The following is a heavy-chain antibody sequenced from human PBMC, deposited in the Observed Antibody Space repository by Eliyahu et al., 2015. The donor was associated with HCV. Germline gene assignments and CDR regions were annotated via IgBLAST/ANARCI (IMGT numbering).Heavy chain of an antibody. CDR2: IYPGDSDT. CDR1: GYSFXSYW. D-gene: IGHD5-12*01. CDR3: ARPSGSHFQSEYFDY. J-gene: IGHJ4*02. Sequence: EVQLVQSGAEVKKPGESLKISCKGSGYSFXSYWIGWLRQMPGKGLEWMGIIYPGDSDTRYSPSFQGQVTISADKSISTAYLQWSSLKASDTAMYYCARPSGSHFQSEYFDYWGQGTLVTVSS. V-gene: IGHV5-51*01.